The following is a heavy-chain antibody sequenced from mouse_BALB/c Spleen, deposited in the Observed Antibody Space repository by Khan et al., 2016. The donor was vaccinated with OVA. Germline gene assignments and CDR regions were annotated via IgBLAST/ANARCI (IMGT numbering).Heavy chain of an antibody. CDR3: ARNIYYGTGDYAMDY. Sequence: QVQLKQSGPELVRPGVSVKISCKGSGYTFTEYAMYWVKQSHAKSLEWIGVISTYSGNTNYNQKFKGKATMPVDKYSSTAYMELARLTSEDSAIYYCARNIYYGTGDYAMDYWGQGTSVTVSS. CDR2: ISTYSGNT. CDR1: GYTFTEYA. V-gene: IGHV1S137*01. D-gene: IGHD2-1*01. J-gene: IGHJ4*01.